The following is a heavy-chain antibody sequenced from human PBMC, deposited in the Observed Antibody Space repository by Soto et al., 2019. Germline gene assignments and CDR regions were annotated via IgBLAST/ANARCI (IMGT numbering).Heavy chain of an antibody. J-gene: IGHJ5*02. CDR1: GGSFSGYY. D-gene: IGHD3-9*01. Sequence: SETLSLTCAVYGGSFSGYYWSWIRQPPGKGLEWIGEINHSGSTNYNPSLKSRVTISVDTSKNQFSLKLSSVTAADTAVYYCASTDILTGYRRYWFDPWGQGTLVTVSS. CDR3: ASTDILTGYRRYWFDP. V-gene: IGHV4-34*01. CDR2: INHSGST.